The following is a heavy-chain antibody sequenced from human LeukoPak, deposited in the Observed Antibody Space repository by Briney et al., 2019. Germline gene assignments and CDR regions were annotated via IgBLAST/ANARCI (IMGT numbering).Heavy chain of an antibody. J-gene: IGHJ4*02. D-gene: IGHD3-10*01. CDR3: ARLPTYYYGSGSYFDDY. V-gene: IGHV1-18*01. CDR1: GYTFTSYG. CDR2: ISAYNGNT. Sequence: ASVKVSRKASGYTFTSYGISWVRQAPGQGLEWMGWISAYNGNTNYAQKLQGRVTMTTDTSTSTAYMELRSLRSDDTAVYYCARLPTYYYGSGSYFDDYWGQGTLVTVSS.